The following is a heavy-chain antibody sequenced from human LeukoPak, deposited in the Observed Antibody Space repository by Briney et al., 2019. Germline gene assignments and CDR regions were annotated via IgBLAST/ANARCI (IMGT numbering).Heavy chain of an antibody. Sequence: ASVKVSCKASGYTFTSYDINWVRQATGQGLEWMGWMNPDSGNTGYAQKFQGRVTMTRNTSISTAYMELSSLRSEDTAVYYCARGDQHVEYSSSPFDYWDQGTLVTVSS. CDR3: ARGDQHVEYSSSPFDY. J-gene: IGHJ4*02. D-gene: IGHD6-6*01. CDR2: MNPDSGNT. V-gene: IGHV1-8*01. CDR1: GYTFTSYD.